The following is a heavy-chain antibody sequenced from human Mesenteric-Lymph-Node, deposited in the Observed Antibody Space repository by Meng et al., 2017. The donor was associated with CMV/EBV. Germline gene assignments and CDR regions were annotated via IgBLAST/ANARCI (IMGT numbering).Heavy chain of an antibody. V-gene: IGHV5-51*01. Sequence: GESLKISCKGSGDIFTSHWVGWGRQMPGKGLELMGIIYPGDSATRYSPSFQGQVTISADKSINTACLQWSSPKASDTAMYYCARGPGTDYSMDVWGQGTTVTVSS. CDR3: ARGPGTDYSMDV. CDR2: IYPGDSAT. CDR1: GDIFTSHW. J-gene: IGHJ6*02. D-gene: IGHD1-7*01.